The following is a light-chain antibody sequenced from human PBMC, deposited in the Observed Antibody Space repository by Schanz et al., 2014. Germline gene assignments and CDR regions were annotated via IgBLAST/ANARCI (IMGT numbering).Light chain of an antibody. J-gene: IGKJ2*01. CDR2: GAS. CDR1: QNVDSVY. V-gene: IGKV3-20*01. Sequence: EIVLTQSPGTLSLSPGERAALSCRASQNVDSVYLAWYQQKPGQAPRLLIYGASTRATGIPARFSGSGSGTEFTLTISGLQSEDFAIYYCQQYGGSYTFGQGTKLEIK. CDR3: QQYGGSYT.